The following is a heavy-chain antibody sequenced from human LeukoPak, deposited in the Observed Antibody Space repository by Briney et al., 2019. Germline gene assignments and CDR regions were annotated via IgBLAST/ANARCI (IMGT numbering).Heavy chain of an antibody. Sequence: ASVKVSCKASGYTFTSYDINWVRQATGQGLEWMGWMNPNSGGTNYAQKFQGRVTMTRDTSISTAYMELSRLRSDDTAVYYCAREAHSVDYGSGSYYLDYWGQGTLVTVSS. V-gene: IGHV1-2*02. CDR2: MNPNSGGT. D-gene: IGHD3-10*01. J-gene: IGHJ4*02. CDR1: GYTFTSYD. CDR3: AREAHSVDYGSGSYYLDY.